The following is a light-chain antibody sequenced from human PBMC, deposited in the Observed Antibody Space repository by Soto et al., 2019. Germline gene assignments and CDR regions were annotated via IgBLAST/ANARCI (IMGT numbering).Light chain of an antibody. J-gene: IGKJ4*01. CDR1: QTVRNHY. CDR2: DAS. Sequence: VLTWTPRTLPLYSGKRDTLSCRVSQTVRNHYLAWYQQRPGQAPRLLIYDASSRATGIPDRFSGGGSGIDFTLTISRLEPEDVAVYYCQQFSSYPLTFGGGTKVAIK. CDR3: QQFSSYPLT. V-gene: IGKV3-20*01.